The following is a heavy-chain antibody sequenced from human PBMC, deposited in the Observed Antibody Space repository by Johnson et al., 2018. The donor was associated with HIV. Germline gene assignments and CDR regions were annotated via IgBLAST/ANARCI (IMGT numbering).Heavy chain of an antibody. CDR2: IYSGGGT. CDR1: GFTVSSNY. D-gene: IGHD6-6*01. Sequence: VQLVESGGGVVRPGGSLRLSCAASGFTVSSNYMSWVRQAPGKGLEWVSVIYSGGGTYYADSVKGRFTISSDNSKNTLYLQMNSLRAEDTAVYYCAKVHSSSSNGFDIWGQGTMVTVSS. V-gene: IGHV3-66*01. CDR3: AKVHSSSSNGFDI. J-gene: IGHJ3*02.